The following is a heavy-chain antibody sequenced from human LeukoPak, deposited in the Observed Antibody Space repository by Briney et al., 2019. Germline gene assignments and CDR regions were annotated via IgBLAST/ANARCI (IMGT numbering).Heavy chain of an antibody. CDR3: ARSQGYCSGGSCYRSGRIDY. CDR1: GGSFSGYY. D-gene: IGHD2-15*01. J-gene: IGHJ4*02. Sequence: SETLSLTCAVYGGSFSGYYWSWIRQPPGKGLEWIGEINHSGSTNYNPSLKSRVTISVDTSKNQFSLKLSSVTAADTAVYYCARSQGYCSGGSCYRSGRIDYWGQGTLVTVSS. CDR2: INHSGST. V-gene: IGHV4-34*01.